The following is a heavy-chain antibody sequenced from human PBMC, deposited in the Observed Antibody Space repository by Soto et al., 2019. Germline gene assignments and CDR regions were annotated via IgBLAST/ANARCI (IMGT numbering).Heavy chain of an antibody. V-gene: IGHV1-69*01. Sequence: QVQLVQSGAEVRKPGSSVTVSCKASGGTFSNYAISWVREAPGQGLEWMGGIIPIVGTGSYAQKLQGRVAITADEPTTTAYMEVVSLRFADAAVYYCVRVVILVRTASTHYYSQMDVLGPGTTVTVSS. J-gene: IGHJ6*02. CDR2: IIPIVGTG. CDR3: VRVVILVRTASTHYYSQMDV. CDR1: GGTFSNYA. D-gene: IGHD2-2*01.